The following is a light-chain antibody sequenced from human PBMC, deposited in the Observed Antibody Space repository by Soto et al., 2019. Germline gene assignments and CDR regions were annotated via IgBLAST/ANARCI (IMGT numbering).Light chain of an antibody. CDR3: QQYHNWPA. J-gene: IGKJ1*01. Sequence: EIVLTQSPGTLSLSPGERATPSCRASQSVSSSYLAWYQQRPGQAPRLLIYGSATRATGIPARFSGSGSGTEFTLTISSLQSEDSAVYYCQQYHNWPAFGQGTKVDIK. CDR2: GSA. CDR1: QSVSSSY. V-gene: IGKV3-15*01.